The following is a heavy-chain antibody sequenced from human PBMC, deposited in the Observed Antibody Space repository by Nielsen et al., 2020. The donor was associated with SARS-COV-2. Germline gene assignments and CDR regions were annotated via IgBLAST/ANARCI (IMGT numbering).Heavy chain of an antibody. CDR1: GFTFSNAW. V-gene: IGHV3-48*04. D-gene: IGHD6-13*01. J-gene: IGHJ5*02. CDR3: ARDVAAAGIYNWFDP. Sequence: GESLKISCAASGFTFSNAWMNWVRQAPGKALEWLSYIGGNGRNIFYADSVKGRFTISRDNAENSLYLQMNSLRAEDTAVYYCARDVAAAGIYNWFDPWGQGTLVTVSS. CDR2: IGGNGRNI.